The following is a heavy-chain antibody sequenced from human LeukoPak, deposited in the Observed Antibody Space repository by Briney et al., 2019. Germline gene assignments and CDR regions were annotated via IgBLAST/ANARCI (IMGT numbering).Heavy chain of an antibody. J-gene: IGHJ4*02. D-gene: IGHD6-13*01. CDR2: INQDGGEK. CDR1: GFTFSHYW. Sequence: GGSLRLSCAASGFTFSHYWMSWVRQAPGKGLEWVANINQDGGEKYFVDSVKGRFTISRDNAKNSLYLQMNSLRAEDTALYYCARDITPPGLFWDSWGQGNLVTVSS. V-gene: IGHV3-7*05. CDR3: ARDITPPGLFWDS.